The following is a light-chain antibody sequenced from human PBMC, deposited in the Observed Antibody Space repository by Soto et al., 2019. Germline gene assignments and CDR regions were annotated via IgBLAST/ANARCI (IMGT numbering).Light chain of an antibody. Sequence: QSALTQPASVSGSPGQSITISCTGTSSDVGGFNYVSWYQQHPGKAPKLLIYEVRNRPSGVSNRFSGSKSGNTASLTISGLQAEDEADYYCSSYTSSSSGVFGTGTKLTVL. CDR1: SSDVGGFNY. CDR3: SSYTSSSSGV. V-gene: IGLV2-14*01. J-gene: IGLJ1*01. CDR2: EVR.